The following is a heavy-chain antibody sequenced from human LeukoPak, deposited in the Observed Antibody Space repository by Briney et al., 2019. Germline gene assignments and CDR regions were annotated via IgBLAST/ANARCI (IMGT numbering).Heavy chain of an antibody. V-gene: IGHV3-23*01. CDR1: GFIFSGYY. D-gene: IGHD6-13*01. Sequence: GGSLRLSCAASGFIFSGYYMSWVRQAPGKGLEWVSAMTSSGGSTYYADSVKGRFTISRDNSKNTLYLQMNSLRAEDTAVYYCAKGGWSSSRYGPDYWGQGTLVTVSS. CDR2: MTSSGGST. J-gene: IGHJ4*02. CDR3: AKGGWSSSRYGPDY.